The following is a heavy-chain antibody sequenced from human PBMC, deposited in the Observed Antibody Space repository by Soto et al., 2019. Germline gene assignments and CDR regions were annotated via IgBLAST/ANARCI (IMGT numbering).Heavy chain of an antibody. Sequence: QMQLVESGGGVVQPGRSLRLSCAASGFTFSSYGMHWVRQAPGKGLEWVAGIWYDGSNKHYVDSVKGRFTISRDNSKNTLYLQMNSLRAEDTAVYYCARDLDDALDYWGQGSLVTVSS. J-gene: IGHJ4*02. V-gene: IGHV3-33*01. CDR2: IWYDGSNK. CDR1: GFTFSSYG. CDR3: ARDLDDALDY. D-gene: IGHD1-1*01.